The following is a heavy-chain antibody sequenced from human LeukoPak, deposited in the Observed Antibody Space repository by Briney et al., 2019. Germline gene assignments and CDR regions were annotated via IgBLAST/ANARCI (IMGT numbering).Heavy chain of an antibody. CDR1: GGSFSGYY. CDR2: INHSGRT. D-gene: IGHD5-12*01. CDR3: ARGPQGIVARKRAFDI. V-gene: IGHV4-34*01. J-gene: IGHJ3*02. Sequence: PSETLSLTCAVYGGSFSGYYWSWIRQPPGKGLEWIGEINHSGRTNSNPSLKSRVTISVDTSKNRFSLNLSSVTAADTAVYYCARGPQGIVARKRAFDIWGQGTMVTVSS.